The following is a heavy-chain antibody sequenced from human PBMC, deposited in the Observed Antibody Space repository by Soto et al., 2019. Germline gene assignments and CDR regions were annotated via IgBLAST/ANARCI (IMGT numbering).Heavy chain of an antibody. CDR3: AKHPMVRGVILWSFQH. V-gene: IGHV3-23*01. D-gene: IGHD3-10*01. CDR2: ISGSGGST. CDR1: GFTFSSYA. Sequence: GGSLRLSCAASGFTFSSYAMSWVRQAPGKGLEWVSAISGSGGSTYYADSVKGRFTISRDNSKNTLYLQMNSLRAEDTAVYYCAKHPMVRGVILWSFQHWGQGTLVPVSS. J-gene: IGHJ1*01.